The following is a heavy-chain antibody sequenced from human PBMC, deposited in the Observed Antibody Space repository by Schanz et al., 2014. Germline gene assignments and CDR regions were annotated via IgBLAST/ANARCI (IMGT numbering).Heavy chain of an antibody. CDR1: GYTFSSYG. V-gene: IGHV1-69*04. J-gene: IGHJ4*02. CDR2: IIPILGLA. D-gene: IGHD3-10*01. Sequence: QVQLVQSGDEVKKPGASVKVSCKASGYTFSSYGINWVRQAPGQGLEWMGRIIPILGLAKYERKFQDKVTITTDTSTTTAYMELSGLRAEDAAVYYCDRGRGFCDYWGQGTLGIVSS. CDR3: DRGRGFCDY.